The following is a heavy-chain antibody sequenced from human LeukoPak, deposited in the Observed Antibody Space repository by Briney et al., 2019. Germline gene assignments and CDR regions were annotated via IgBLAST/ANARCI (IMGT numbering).Heavy chain of an antibody. CDR1: GFTFSPFG. CDR2: ISYDGSNK. V-gene: IGHV3-30*18. D-gene: IGHD4-17*01. Sequence: GRSLRLSCAASGFTFSPFGTHWVRQAPGKGLEWVAVISYDGSNKYYADSVKGRFTISRDNSKNTVSLQMNSLRVEDTAVYYCAKDGSFRNDYGDFCDYWGQGTLVTVSS. CDR3: AKDGSFRNDYGDFCDY. J-gene: IGHJ4*02.